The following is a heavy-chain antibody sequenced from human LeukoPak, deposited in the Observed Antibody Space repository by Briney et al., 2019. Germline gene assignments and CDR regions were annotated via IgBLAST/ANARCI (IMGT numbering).Heavy chain of an antibody. CDR2: IYYSGST. CDR1: GGSISSGGYY. V-gene: IGHV4-31*03. J-gene: IGHJ4*02. D-gene: IGHD2/OR15-2a*01. CDR3: ARGGNRYFDY. Sequence: SETLSLTCTVSGGSISSGGYYWSWIRQHPGKGLEWIGYIYYSGSTYYNPSLKSRVTISVDTSKNQFSLKLSSVTAADTAVYYCARGGNRYFDYWGQGTLVTVSS.